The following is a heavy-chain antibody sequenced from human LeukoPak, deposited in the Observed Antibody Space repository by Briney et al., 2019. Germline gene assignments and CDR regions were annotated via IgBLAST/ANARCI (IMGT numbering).Heavy chain of an antibody. CDR3: AKKYSGSYHFDY. CDR2: ISTSGTT. Sequence: GGSLRLSCASSGFTFSNAWMSWVRQAPGKGLEWVSRISTSGTTYYADSVKGRFTISRDNSKNTLYLQMSSLRAEDTAIYYCAKKYSGSYHFDYWGQGTLVTVSS. V-gene: IGHV3-53*01. J-gene: IGHJ4*02. CDR1: GFTFSNAW. D-gene: IGHD1-26*01.